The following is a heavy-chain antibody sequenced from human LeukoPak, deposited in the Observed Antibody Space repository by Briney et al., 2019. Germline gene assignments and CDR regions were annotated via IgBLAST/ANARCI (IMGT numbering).Heavy chain of an antibody. CDR3: ARWYYYDSSGYYDY. J-gene: IGHJ4*02. CDR1: GFTFSSYG. V-gene: IGHV3-33*01. D-gene: IGHD3-22*01. CDR2: IWYDGSNK. Sequence: GGSLRLSCAASGFTFSSYGMHWVRQAPGKGLEWVAVIWYDGSNKYYADSVKGRFTISRDNSKNTLYLQMNSLRAEDTAVYYCARWYYYDSSGYYDYWGQGTLVTASS.